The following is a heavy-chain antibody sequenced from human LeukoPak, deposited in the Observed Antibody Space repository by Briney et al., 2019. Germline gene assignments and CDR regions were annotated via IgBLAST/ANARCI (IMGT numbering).Heavy chain of an antibody. V-gene: IGHV4-34*01. D-gene: IGHD5-18*01. CDR1: GGFFSGYY. J-gene: IGHJ4*02. CDR3: ARVGYSYGETVDY. Sequence: SGTLSLTCAVYGGFFSGYYWSWIRQPPGKGLEWIGEINHSGSTNYTPSLTSRVTISVDPSKNQFSLKLSSVTAADTAVYYCARVGYSYGETVDYWGQETLVTVSS. CDR2: INHSGST.